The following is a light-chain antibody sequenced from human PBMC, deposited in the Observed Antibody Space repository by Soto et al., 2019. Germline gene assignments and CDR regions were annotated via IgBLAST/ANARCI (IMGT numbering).Light chain of an antibody. V-gene: IGLV1-51*01. J-gene: IGLJ2*01. Sequence: QSVLTQPPSVSAAPGQKVTISCSGSSSNIGNNYVSWYQQLPGTAPKLLIYDINKRPSGIPDRFSGSKSGTSATLGIAGLQTGDEPDYYCATWDNRLSAVVFGGGTKLTVL. CDR1: SSNIGNNY. CDR2: DIN. CDR3: ATWDNRLSAVV.